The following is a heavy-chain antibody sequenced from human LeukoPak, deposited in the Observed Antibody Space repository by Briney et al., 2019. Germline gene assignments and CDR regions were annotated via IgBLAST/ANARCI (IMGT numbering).Heavy chain of an antibody. D-gene: IGHD5-12*01. CDR1: GYTLTELS. CDR2: FDPEDGET. J-gene: IGHJ4*02. V-gene: IGHV1-24*01. Sequence: ASVKVSCKVSGYTLTELSMHWVRQAPGKGLEWMGGFDPEDGETIYAQKFQGRVTMTTDTSTSTAYMELRSLRSDDTAVYYCARGGYSGYDHEDYWGQGTLVTVSS. CDR3: ARGGYSGYDHEDY.